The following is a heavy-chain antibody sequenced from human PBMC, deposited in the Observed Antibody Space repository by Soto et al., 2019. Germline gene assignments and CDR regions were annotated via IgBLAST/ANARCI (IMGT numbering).Heavy chain of an antibody. CDR1: GYTFTSYA. D-gene: IGHD6-19*01. J-gene: IGHJ4*02. CDR2: INAGNGNT. Sequence: ASVKVSCKASGYTFTSYAMHWVRQAPGQRLEWMGWINAGNGNTKYSQKFQGRVTITRDTSASTAYMELSSLRSEDTAVYYLWSQLSGWYFDYGGQGTLVTVSS. V-gene: IGHV1-3*01. CDR3: WSQLSGWYFDY.